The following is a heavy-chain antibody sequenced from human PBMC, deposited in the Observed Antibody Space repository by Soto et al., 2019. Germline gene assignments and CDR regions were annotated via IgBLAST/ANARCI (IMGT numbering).Heavy chain of an antibody. V-gene: IGHV3-21*02. J-gene: IGHJ2*01. CDR1: GFSFSTYY. CDR3: ARDLRYFDGSGPTFYWYFDL. D-gene: IGHD3-22*01. Sequence: QLVESGGGLVKPGGSLKLSCAASGFSFSTYYINWVRQTPGKGLQWVSSISSSGANIFYADSVRGRFTVSRDNAHNSLYLQMNSLRAEDTAVYYCARDLRYFDGSGPTFYWYFDLWGRGTLVTVSS. CDR2: ISSSGANI.